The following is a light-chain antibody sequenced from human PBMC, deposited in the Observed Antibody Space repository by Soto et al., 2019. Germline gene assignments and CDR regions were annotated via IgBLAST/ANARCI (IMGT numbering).Light chain of an antibody. V-gene: IGLV3-21*02. CDR1: NIGSKS. CDR2: DVR. Sequence: SYELTQPPSVSVVPGQTARISCGGNNIGSKSVHWYQQKPGRAPVLVVYDVRDRPSGIPERFSGSNSGGTATLTISRVEVGDEADYWCQVWDSSSANVVFGGGTKLTVL. CDR3: QVWDSSSANVV. J-gene: IGLJ2*01.